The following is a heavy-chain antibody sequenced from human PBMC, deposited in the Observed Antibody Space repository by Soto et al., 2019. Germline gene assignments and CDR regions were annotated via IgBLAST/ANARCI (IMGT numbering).Heavy chain of an antibody. Sequence: HPGGSLRLSCAASGFTFSSYGMHWVRQAPGKGLEWVAVISYDGSNKYYADSVKGRFTISRDNSKNTLYLQMNSLRAEDTAMYYCAKSSGKSYPESRVFDFWGQGTLVTVSS. V-gene: IGHV3-30*18. CDR2: ISYDGSNK. J-gene: IGHJ4*02. D-gene: IGHD1-26*01. CDR3: AKSSGKSYPESRVFDF. CDR1: GFTFSSYG.